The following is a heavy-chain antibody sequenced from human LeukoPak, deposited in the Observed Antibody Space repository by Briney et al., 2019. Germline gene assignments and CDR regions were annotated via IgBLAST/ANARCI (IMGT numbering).Heavy chain of an antibody. V-gene: IGHV3-11*04. Sequence: GGSLRLSCAASGFGFDSFYMGWIRQVPGKGLDYIALISASGAVPYYAESVKGRFTISRDNAKNSVSLQMNSLSADDTAIYYCARSLIVASEDYWGQGAQVTVSS. CDR3: ARSLIVASEDY. CDR2: ISASGAVP. J-gene: IGHJ4*02. D-gene: IGHD3-22*01. CDR1: GFGFDSFY.